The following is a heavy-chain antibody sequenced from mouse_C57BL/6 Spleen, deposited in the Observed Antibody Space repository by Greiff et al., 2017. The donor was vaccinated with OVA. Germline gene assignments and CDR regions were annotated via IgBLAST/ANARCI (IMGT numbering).Heavy chain of an antibody. D-gene: IGHD3-3*01. CDR3: ARKEARGRGAMDY. CDR1: GYTFTSYW. Sequence: QVQLQQPGAELVKPGASVKLSCKASGYTFTSYWMHWVKQRPGQGLEWIGMIHPNSGSTNYNEKLKSKATLTVDKSSSTAYMQLSSLTSEDSAVYYCARKEARGRGAMDYWGQGTSVTVSS. CDR2: IHPNSGST. J-gene: IGHJ4*01. V-gene: IGHV1-64*01.